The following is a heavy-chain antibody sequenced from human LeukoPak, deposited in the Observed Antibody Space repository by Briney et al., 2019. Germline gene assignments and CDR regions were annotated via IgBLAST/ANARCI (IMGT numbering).Heavy chain of an antibody. CDR1: GFTFSSYN. J-gene: IGHJ5*02. CDR2: IFTNGGT. Sequence: GGSLRLSCAASGFTFSSYNMSWVRQAPGKGLEWVSVIFTNGGTHYADSVKGRFTISRDDSKNTLYLQMNSLRVDDTAVYYCARDHHGSGSYPNPWGQGTLVTVSS. CDR3: ARDHHGSGSYPNP. V-gene: IGHV3-66*01. D-gene: IGHD3-10*01.